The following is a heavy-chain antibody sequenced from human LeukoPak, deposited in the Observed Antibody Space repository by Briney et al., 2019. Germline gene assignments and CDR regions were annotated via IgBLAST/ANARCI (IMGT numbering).Heavy chain of an antibody. D-gene: IGHD5-18*01. CDR1: GFTFSSYS. Sequence: PGGSLRLSCAVSGFTFSSYSMNWVRQAPGKGLEWVSSISSSSNYIYYADSVKGRFTISRDNAKNSLYLQMNSLRAEDTAVYYCAREDPSYGFDYWGEGTLVTVST. J-gene: IGHJ4*02. CDR2: ISSSSNYI. CDR3: AREDPSYGFDY. V-gene: IGHV3-21*01.